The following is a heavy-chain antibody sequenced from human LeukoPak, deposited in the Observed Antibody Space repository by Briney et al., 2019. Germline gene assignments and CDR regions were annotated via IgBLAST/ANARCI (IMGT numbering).Heavy chain of an antibody. Sequence: GGSLRLSCAASGFTFSSYSMNWVRQAPGKGLEWVSYISSSSSTIYYADSVKGRFTISRDNAKKSLYRQMNSLRAEDTAVYYCARGDYDSSGYYLGAFDIWGQGTMVTVSS. V-gene: IGHV3-48*01. J-gene: IGHJ3*02. CDR1: GFTFSSYS. CDR2: ISSSSSTI. D-gene: IGHD3-22*01. CDR3: ARGDYDSSGYYLGAFDI.